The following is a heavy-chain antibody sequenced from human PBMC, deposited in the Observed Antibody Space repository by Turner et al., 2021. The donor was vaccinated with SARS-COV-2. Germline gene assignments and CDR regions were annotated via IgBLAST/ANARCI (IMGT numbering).Heavy chain of an antibody. J-gene: IGHJ4*02. CDR2: FDPEDRET. CDR3: ATDPLGWAGYDY. CDR1: GYTLTEIF. Sequence: QVQLVQSVAEMKKPGASVKVSCKVSGYTLTEIFIHWVRQAPGKGLEWMGGFDPEDRETIYAQKFQGRVTMTEDTTTDIAYMELSSLSSDDTAVYYCATDPLGWAGYDYWGQGTLVTVSS. D-gene: IGHD6-25*01. V-gene: IGHV1-24*01.